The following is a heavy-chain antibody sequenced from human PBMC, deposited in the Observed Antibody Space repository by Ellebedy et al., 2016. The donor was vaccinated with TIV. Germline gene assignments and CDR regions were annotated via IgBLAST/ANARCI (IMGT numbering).Heavy chain of an antibody. J-gene: IGHJ4*02. CDR2: INPDGGGT. V-gene: IGHV1-2*02. CDR1: GYNFMNYY. D-gene: IGHD1-26*01. Sequence: ASVKVSCXASGYNFMNYYIHWVRQAPGQGLEWVGWINPDGGGTHSAQKFQGRVTMTRDTSVTTFYMELSDLRSGDTAVYYCARDRVGATPPGTYWGQGTLVNVSS. CDR3: ARDRVGATPPGTY.